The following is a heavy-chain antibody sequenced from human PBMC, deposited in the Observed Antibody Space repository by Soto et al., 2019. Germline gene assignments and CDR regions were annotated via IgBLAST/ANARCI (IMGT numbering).Heavy chain of an antibody. J-gene: IGHJ4*02. Sequence: ASVKVSCKASGYTFTSYYMHWVRQAPGQGLEWMGIINPSGGSTSYAQKFQGRVTTTRDTSTSTVYMELSSLRSEDTAVYYCARTLIVATFDYWGQGTLVTVSS. CDR2: INPSGGST. D-gene: IGHD2-15*01. V-gene: IGHV1-46*01. CDR3: ARTLIVATFDY. CDR1: GYTFTSYY.